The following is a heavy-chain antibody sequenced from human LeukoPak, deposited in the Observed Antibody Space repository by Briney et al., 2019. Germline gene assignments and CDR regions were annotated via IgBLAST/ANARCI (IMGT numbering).Heavy chain of an antibody. V-gene: IGHV3-23*01. CDR1: GFTFSSYA. D-gene: IGHD6-13*01. CDR2: ISGSGVST. Sequence: GGSLRLSCAASGFTFSSYAMTWVRQAPGKGLEWVSGISGSGVSTFYADSVKGRFTISRDNSKNTLYLQMNSLRAEDTAVYYCAKGASTWFYFDYWGQGTLVTVSS. CDR3: AKGASTWFYFDY. J-gene: IGHJ4*02.